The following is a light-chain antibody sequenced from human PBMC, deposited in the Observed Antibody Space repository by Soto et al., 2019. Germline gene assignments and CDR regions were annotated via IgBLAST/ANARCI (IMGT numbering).Light chain of an antibody. J-gene: IGKJ5*01. CDR3: QQRSSWPLIT. V-gene: IGKV3-11*01. Sequence: EIVLTQSPATLSLSPGARATLSCRASQSVSNSLAWYQQQPGQAPRLVMYDVASRATGIPARFSGSGSGTDFTLTISSLEPEDFAVYYCQQRSSWPLITFGKGTRLEIK. CDR2: DVA. CDR1: QSVSNS.